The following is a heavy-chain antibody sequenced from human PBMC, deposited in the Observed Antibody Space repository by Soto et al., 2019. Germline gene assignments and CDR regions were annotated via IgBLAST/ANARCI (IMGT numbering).Heavy chain of an antibody. Sequence: ASVKVSCKVSGYTLTGLSMHWVRQAPGKGLEWMGGVDPEDGETIYAQKFQGRVTMTEDTSTDTAYMELSSLRSEDTAVYYCATLVSAEGRENFAYWGQGTLDLVSS. CDR3: ATLVSAEGRENFAY. CDR2: VDPEDGET. D-gene: IGHD2-21*02. CDR1: GYTLTGLS. J-gene: IGHJ4*02. V-gene: IGHV1-24*01.